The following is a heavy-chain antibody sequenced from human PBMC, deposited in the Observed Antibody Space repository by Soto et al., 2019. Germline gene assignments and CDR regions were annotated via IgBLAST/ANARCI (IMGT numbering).Heavy chain of an antibody. J-gene: IGHJ5*02. Sequence: QVQLVQSGAEVKKPGASVKVSCKASGYTFTSYGISWVRQAPGQGLEWMGWISAYNGNTNYAQKLQGRVTMTTATSTSTAYMEVRSLTSDDTAVYYCARASGSSYRFDPWGQGTLVTVSS. V-gene: IGHV1-18*01. CDR1: GYTFTSYG. CDR2: ISAYNGNT. CDR3: ARASGSSYRFDP. D-gene: IGHD1-26*01.